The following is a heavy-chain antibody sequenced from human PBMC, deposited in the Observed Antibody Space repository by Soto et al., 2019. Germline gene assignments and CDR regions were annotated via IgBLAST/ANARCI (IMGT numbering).Heavy chain of an antibody. CDR1: GFTFSSYA. Sequence: PGGSLRLSCAASGFTFSSYAMSWVRQAPGKGLEWVSAISGSGGSTYYADSVKGRFTISRDNSKNTLYLQMNSLRAEDTAVYYCAKDQESSYGYFRYYGMDVWGQGTTVTVSS. CDR2: ISGSGGST. V-gene: IGHV3-23*01. J-gene: IGHJ6*02. D-gene: IGHD5-18*01. CDR3: AKDQESSYGYFRYYGMDV.